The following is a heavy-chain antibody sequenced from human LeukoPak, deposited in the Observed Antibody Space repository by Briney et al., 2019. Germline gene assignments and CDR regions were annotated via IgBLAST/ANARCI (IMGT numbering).Heavy chain of an antibody. CDR3: AKDRYSDNTGHHYENEY. CDR1: GFTFSSYA. Sequence: GGSLRLSCAASGFTFSSYAMSWVRQAPGKGLEWVSAISGSGGSTYYADSVKGRFTISRDNSKNTLYLQMNSLRAEDTAVYYCAKDRYSDNTGHHYENEYWGQGTLVTVSS. J-gene: IGHJ4*02. CDR2: ISGSGGST. V-gene: IGHV3-23*01. D-gene: IGHD3-22*01.